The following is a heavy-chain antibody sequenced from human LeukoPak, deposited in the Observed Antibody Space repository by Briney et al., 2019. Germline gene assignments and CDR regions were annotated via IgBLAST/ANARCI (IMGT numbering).Heavy chain of an antibody. CDR3: VIIGSLAFGELSDYFDY. Sequence: ASVKVSCKASGGTFSSYAISWVRQAPGQGLEWMGRIIPILGIANYAQKFQGRVTITADKSTSTAYMELSSLRSEDTAGDYCVIIGSLAFGELSDYFDYWGQGTLVTVSS. CDR1: GGTFSSYA. J-gene: IGHJ4*02. V-gene: IGHV1-69*04. CDR2: IIPILGIA. D-gene: IGHD3-10*01.